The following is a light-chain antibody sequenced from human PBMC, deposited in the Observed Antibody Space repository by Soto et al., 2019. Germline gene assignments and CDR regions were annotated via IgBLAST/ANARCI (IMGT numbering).Light chain of an antibody. CDR3: ISYTRSSTLDVV. V-gene: IGLV2-14*01. CDR2: DVS. CDR1: SSDVGGYNY. J-gene: IGLJ2*01. Sequence: QSVLTQPASVSGSPGQSITISCTGTSSDVGGYNYDSWYQQHPGKAPKLMIYDVSNRPSGVSNRFSGSNSGNTASLTISGLQAEYEPDYYCISYTRSSTLDVVFCGGTKLTVL.